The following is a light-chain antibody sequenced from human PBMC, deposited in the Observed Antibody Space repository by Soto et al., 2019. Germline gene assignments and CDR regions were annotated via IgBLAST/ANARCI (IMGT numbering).Light chain of an antibody. V-gene: IGKV4-1*01. Sequence: DFVMTQSPDSLAVSLGERATINCKSSQSVLYSSNNENYLAWYQRKPGQPPKLLIYWASTRESGVPDRFSGSGSGTDFTLTISSLQAEDVAVYYCQQYYSTPYTFGQGTKLEIK. J-gene: IGKJ2*01. CDR2: WAS. CDR1: QSVLYSSNNENY. CDR3: QQYYSTPYT.